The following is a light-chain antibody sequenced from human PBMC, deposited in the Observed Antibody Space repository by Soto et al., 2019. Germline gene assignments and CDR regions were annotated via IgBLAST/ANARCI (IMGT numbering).Light chain of an antibody. CDR2: KAS. CDR1: QNIGSW. CDR3: QQYSPSSART. J-gene: IGKJ1*01. Sequence: DIQMTQSPSTLSASVGDRVTVTCRASQNIGSWVAWYQQKPGKAPNLLIYKASTLENGVPSRFSGTGSGTDFTLTISSLQPDDFTTYYCQQYSPSSARTFGQGTKVEVK. V-gene: IGKV1-5*03.